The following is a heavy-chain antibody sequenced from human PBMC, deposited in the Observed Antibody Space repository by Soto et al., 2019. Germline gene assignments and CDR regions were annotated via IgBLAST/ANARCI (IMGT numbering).Heavy chain of an antibody. CDR1: GFNFGTFA. J-gene: IGHJ4*02. Sequence: QVQLLESGGGVVQPGRTLRLSCVASGFNFGTFAMHWVRQAPGKGLEWVAVVSYDGGSAYYADSVKGRFTISRDGRNNLMSLEMNSLRPEASAPYFCAKRGRAAYTTSPHFYFDCWGPGTVETVSS. D-gene: IGHD1-1*01. V-gene: IGHV3-30*18. CDR3: AKRGRAAYTTSPHFYFDC. CDR2: VSYDGGSA.